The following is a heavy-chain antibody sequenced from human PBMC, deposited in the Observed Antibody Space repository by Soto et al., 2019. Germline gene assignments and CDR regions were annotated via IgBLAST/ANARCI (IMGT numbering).Heavy chain of an antibody. D-gene: IGHD4-17*01. CDR3: ARGGATTQVYDI. V-gene: IGHV4-28*01. CDR2: IYYSGAA. CDR1: DYSSSAGNR. Sequence: QVHLQESGPGLVKPSDTLSLTCVVADYSSSAGNRWGWIRQPPGKGLEWIGYIYYSGAANYNPSLKSRVTMSVDTSKNQFSLKLTSVTAVDTAVYFCARGGATTQVYDIWGQGTMVTVSS. J-gene: IGHJ3*02.